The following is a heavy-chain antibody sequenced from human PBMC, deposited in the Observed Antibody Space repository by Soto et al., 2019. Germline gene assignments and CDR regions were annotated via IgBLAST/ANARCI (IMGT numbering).Heavy chain of an antibody. CDR1: GGSISSSSFH. Sequence: QLQLQESGPGLVKPSETLSLTCTVSGGSISSSSFHWGWIRQPPGKGLEWIGSIYYSGSTYYSPSLTSRVTTPVDTSKTQFSLTLSSVTAADTAVYYCARRERAAGTDWWFDPWGQGTLVTVSS. D-gene: IGHD6-13*01. CDR3: ARRERAAGTDWWFDP. CDR2: IYYSGST. J-gene: IGHJ5*02. V-gene: IGHV4-39*01.